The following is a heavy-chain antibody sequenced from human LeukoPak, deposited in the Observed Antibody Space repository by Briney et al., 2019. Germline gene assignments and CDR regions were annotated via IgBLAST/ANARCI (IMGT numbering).Heavy chain of an antibody. CDR3: ARGNTDSYYYGMDV. Sequence: QPGRSLRLSCAASGFTFNNNAMHWVRQAQGKGLEWVAVISYDGSNNYYADSVKGRFTISRDNAKNTLYLQMNSLRAEDTAVYYCARGNTDSYYYGMDVWGQGTTVTVSS. CDR1: GFTFNNNA. D-gene: IGHD4-11*01. J-gene: IGHJ6*02. V-gene: IGHV3-30-3*01. CDR2: ISYDGSNN.